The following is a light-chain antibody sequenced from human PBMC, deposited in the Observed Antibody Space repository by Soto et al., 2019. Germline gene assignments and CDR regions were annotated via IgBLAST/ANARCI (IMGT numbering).Light chain of an antibody. CDR3: SSYTSSTTPV. V-gene: IGLV2-14*01. CDR1: SSDVGGYAY. CDR2: EVS. Sequence: QSALTQPASVSGSPGQTITISCTGNSSDVGGYAYVSWYQQYPGKVPKLVISEVSNRPSGVSHRFSGSRSGNTASLTISGLQAEDEADYHCSSYTSSTTPVFGGGTKLTVL. J-gene: IGLJ2*01.